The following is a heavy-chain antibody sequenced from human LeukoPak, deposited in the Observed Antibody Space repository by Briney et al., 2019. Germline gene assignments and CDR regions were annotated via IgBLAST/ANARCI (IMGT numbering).Heavy chain of an antibody. J-gene: IGHJ4*02. CDR3: TKDPGAAGGGFDY. Sequence: PGGSLRLSCATSGFTFTNYVMSWVRQAPGKGLEWVSSVSGSRDSNYYADSVKGRFTISRDNSKNSVYLQMNSLPAEDTAVYYCTKDPGAAGGGFDYWGQGTLVTVSS. CDR1: GFTFTNYV. D-gene: IGHD6-13*01. V-gene: IGHV3-23*01. CDR2: VSGSRDSN.